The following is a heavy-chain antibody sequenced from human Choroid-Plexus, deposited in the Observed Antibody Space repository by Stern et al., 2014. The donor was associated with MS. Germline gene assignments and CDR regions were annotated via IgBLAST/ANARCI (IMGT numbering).Heavy chain of an antibody. D-gene: IGHD2/OR15-2a*01. CDR1: GFSFSSFG. V-gene: IGHV3-30*18. CDR3: AKDRQYLTFFFDF. CDR2: ISYDGSK. J-gene: IGHJ4*02. Sequence: VQLVESGGGVVQPGRPLRLSCAASGFSFSSFGMHWVRQAPGKGLEWVALISYDGSKDYADSVQGLFAISRDNSKNTLYLQMNSLRAEDTAVYYCAKDRQYLTFFFDFWGQGSLVTVSS.